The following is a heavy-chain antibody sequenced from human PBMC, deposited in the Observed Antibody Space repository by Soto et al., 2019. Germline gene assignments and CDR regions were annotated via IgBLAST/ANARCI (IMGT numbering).Heavy chain of an antibody. J-gene: IGHJ3*02. V-gene: IGHV3-23*01. CDR3: ASGDMSDAFDI. CDR2: ISGSGGST. D-gene: IGHD4-17*01. Sequence: GESLKISCAASGFTFSSYAMSWVRQAPGKGLEWVSAISGSGGSTYYADSVKGRFTISRDNSKNTLYLQMNSLRAEDTAVYYCASGDMSDAFDIWGQGTMVTVSS. CDR1: GFTFSSYA.